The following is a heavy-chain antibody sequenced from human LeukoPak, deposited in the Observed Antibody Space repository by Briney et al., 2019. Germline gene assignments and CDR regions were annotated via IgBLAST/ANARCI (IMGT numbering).Heavy chain of an antibody. CDR1: GFTFTSYV. CDR3: ARQPAGYSYGAGAFDI. J-gene: IGHJ3*02. CDR2: ISGSGVSV. Sequence: GGSLRLSCAASGFTFTSYVMSWVRQAPGKGLEWVSTISGSGVSVYYADSVKGRFTISRDNSKNTLYLQMNSLRAEDTAVYYCARQPAGYSYGAGAFDIWGQGTMVTVSS. D-gene: IGHD5-18*01. V-gene: IGHV3-23*01.